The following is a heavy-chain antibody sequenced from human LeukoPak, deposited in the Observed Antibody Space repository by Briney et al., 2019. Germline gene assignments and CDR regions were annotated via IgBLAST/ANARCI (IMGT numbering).Heavy chain of an antibody. D-gene: IGHD2-21*02. CDR1: GFTFDNYA. Sequence: GGSLRLSCAASGFTFDNYAMHWVRQAPGKGLEWVSGISWNSGSIGYADSVKGRFTISRDNAKNSLYLQMNSLRAEDTALYYCAKDTGSWEGQYCGGDCYFDYWGQGTLVTVSS. J-gene: IGHJ4*02. CDR3: AKDTGSWEGQYCGGDCYFDY. CDR2: ISWNSGSI. V-gene: IGHV3-9*01.